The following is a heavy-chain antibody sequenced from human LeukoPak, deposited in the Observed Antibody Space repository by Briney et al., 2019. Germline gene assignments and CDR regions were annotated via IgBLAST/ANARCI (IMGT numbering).Heavy chain of an antibody. CDR1: GFTFSSYS. Sequence: GGSLRLSCAASGFTFSSYSMNWVRQAPGKGLEWVSSISSSSSYIYYADSVKGRFTISRDNAKNSLYLQMNGLRAEDTAVYYCARDLNYDFWSGAQDHWGQGTLVTVSS. J-gene: IGHJ4*02. V-gene: IGHV3-21*01. CDR2: ISSSSSYI. D-gene: IGHD3-3*01. CDR3: ARDLNYDFWSGAQDH.